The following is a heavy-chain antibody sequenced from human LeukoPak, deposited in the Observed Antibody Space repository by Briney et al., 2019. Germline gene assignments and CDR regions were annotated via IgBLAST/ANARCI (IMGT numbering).Heavy chain of an antibody. V-gene: IGHV3-20*04. D-gene: IGHD1-26*01. CDR1: GFIFDDYG. Sequence: GGSLRLSCAASGFIFDDYGMSWVRQAPGKGLEWVSGINWNGGSTSYADSVKGRFTISRDNVKNSLYLQMNSPRAEDTAFYYCARAHFSGSFGYWGQGTLVTVSS. CDR3: ARAHFSGSFGY. CDR2: INWNGGST. J-gene: IGHJ4*02.